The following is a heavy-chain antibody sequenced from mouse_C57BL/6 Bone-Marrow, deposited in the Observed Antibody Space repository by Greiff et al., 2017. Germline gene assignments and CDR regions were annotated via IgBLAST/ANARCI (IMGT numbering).Heavy chain of an antibody. V-gene: IGHV14-4*01. CDR3: TRMAY. CDR2: IDPENGDT. J-gene: IGHJ3*01. CDR1: GFTFQDDY. Sequence: EVQLHQPGAELVRPGASVKLSCTASGFTFQDDYMHWVKQRPEQGLEWIGWIDPENGDTEYASKFQGKATITVETSSNTAYLQRSSLTSEDTAVYYCTRMAYWVQGTRVTVSA.